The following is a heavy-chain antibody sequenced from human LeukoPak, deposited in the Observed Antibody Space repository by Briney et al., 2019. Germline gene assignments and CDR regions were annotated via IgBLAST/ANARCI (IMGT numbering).Heavy chain of an antibody. D-gene: IGHD5-24*01. V-gene: IGHV1-69*01. J-gene: IGHJ5*02. CDR2: IIPIFGTA. Sequence: CXASGGTFSSYAISWVRQAPGQGLEWMGGIIPIFGTANYAQKFQGRVTITADESTSTAYMELSSLRSEDTAVYYCASGTNYLWFDPWGQGTLVTVSS. CDR3: ASGTNYLWFDP. CDR1: GGTFSSYA.